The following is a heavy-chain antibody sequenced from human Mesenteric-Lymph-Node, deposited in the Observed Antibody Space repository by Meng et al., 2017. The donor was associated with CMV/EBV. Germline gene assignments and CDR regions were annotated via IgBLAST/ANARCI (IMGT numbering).Heavy chain of an antibody. Sequence: ASVKVSCKASGYTFTGYYMHWVRQAPGQGLEWMGWINPNSGGTNYAQKFQGRVTMTRDTSISTGYMDLIRLISDDTAVYYCARGRIPMFRPRDFDYWGQGTLVTVSS. CDR1: GYTFTGYY. D-gene: IGHD3-10*01. V-gene: IGHV1-2*02. CDR2: INPNSGGT. CDR3: ARGRIPMFRPRDFDY. J-gene: IGHJ4*02.